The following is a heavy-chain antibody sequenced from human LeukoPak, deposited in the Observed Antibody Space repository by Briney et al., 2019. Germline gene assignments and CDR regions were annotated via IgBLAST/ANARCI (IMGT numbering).Heavy chain of an antibody. V-gene: IGHV1-2*07. CDR2: INPNSGGI. D-gene: IGHD3-10*01. Sequence: GASVKVSCKASGYTFTDHYMHWVRQAPGQGLEWVGWINPNSGGINNYAHKFQGRVTMTRDTSISTAYMELSGLTSDDTAMYYCTRALFSGSYYRMGYWGQGILVTVSS. J-gene: IGHJ4*02. CDR3: TRALFSGSYYRMGY. CDR1: GYTFTDHY.